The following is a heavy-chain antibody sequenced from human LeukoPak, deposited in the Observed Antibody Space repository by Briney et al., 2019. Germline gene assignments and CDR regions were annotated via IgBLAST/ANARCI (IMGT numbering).Heavy chain of an antibody. V-gene: IGHV4-59*11. CDR2: IHYSGRT. Sequence: PSETLSLTCSVSGGSISRHFWGWIRQPPGKGLEWIAFIHYSGRTKYNPSLQSRVTMSIDTSENNFSLKLTSVTAADTAVYYCARLLDNDSSGDPDTFDMWGQGTVVTVSS. CDR1: GGSISRHF. CDR3: ARLLDNDSSGDPDTFDM. D-gene: IGHD3-22*01. J-gene: IGHJ3*02.